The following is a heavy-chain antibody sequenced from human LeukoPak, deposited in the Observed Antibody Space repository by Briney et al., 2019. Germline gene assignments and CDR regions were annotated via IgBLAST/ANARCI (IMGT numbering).Heavy chain of an antibody. Sequence: ASVKVSYTVSGYSYSTYGISWVRQAPGQGLEWMGWISAYNDETKYEDKVQGRVTLTTDTSTNTVYMELRSLRCDDTAVYYCASDDYGDYYFDNWGQGTLVTVSS. CDR2: ISAYNDET. J-gene: IGHJ4*02. V-gene: IGHV1-18*01. CDR1: GYSYSTYG. CDR3: ASDDYGDYYFDN. D-gene: IGHD4-17*01.